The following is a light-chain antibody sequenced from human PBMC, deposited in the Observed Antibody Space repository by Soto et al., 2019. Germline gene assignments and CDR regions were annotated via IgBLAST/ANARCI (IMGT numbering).Light chain of an antibody. CDR1: QSISNSY. CDR2: DAS. J-gene: IGKJ4*01. CDR3: QQFHRWPVT. V-gene: IGKV3-15*01. Sequence: EIVLTQSPGTLSLSPGERATLSCRASQSISNSYLAWYQQKPGQAPRLLIYDASTRATGFPARFSGSGSGTEFTLTISSLQSEDFAVYYCQQFHRWPVTFGGGTKVDIK.